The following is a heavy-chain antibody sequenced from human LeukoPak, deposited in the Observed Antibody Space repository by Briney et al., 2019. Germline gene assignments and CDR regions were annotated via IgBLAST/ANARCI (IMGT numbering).Heavy chain of an antibody. CDR3: ASIAVAGREIDY. CDR1: GGSISSGSYC. J-gene: IGHJ4*02. D-gene: IGHD6-19*01. V-gene: IGHV4-61*02. Sequence: SETLSLTCTVSGGSISSGSYCWSWIRQPAGKGLEWIGLIYTSGTTNYNPSLKSRVTISVDTSKNQFSLKLSSVTAADTAVYYCASIAVAGREIDYWGQGTLVTVSS. CDR2: IYTSGTT.